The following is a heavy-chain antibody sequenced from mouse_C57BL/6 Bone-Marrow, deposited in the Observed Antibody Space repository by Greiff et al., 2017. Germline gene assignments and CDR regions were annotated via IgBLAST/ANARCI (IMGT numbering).Heavy chain of an antibody. J-gene: IGHJ2*01. D-gene: IGHD2-4*01. CDR1: GYSITSGYY. Sequence: EVHLVESGPGLVKPSQSLSLTCSVTGYSITSGYYWNWIRQFPGNKLEWMGYISYDGSNNYNPSLKNRISLTRDTSKNQFFLKLNSVTTEDTATYYCAREDDYDHYWGQGTTLTVSS. CDR3: AREDDYDHY. V-gene: IGHV3-6*01. CDR2: ISYDGSN.